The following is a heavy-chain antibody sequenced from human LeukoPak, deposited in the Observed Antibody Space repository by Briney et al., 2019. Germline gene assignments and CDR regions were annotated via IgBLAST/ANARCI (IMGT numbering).Heavy chain of an antibody. CDR3: AKDYYYDSSGYYGDDAFDI. CDR1: GGSISSYY. V-gene: IGHV4-59*12. Sequence: SETLSLTCTVSGGSISSYYWSWIRQPPGKGLEWIGSIYYSGSTYYNPSLKSRVTISVDTSKNQFSLKLSSVTAADTAVYYCAKDYYYDSSGYYGDDAFDIWGQGTMVTVSS. J-gene: IGHJ3*02. D-gene: IGHD3-22*01. CDR2: IYYSGST.